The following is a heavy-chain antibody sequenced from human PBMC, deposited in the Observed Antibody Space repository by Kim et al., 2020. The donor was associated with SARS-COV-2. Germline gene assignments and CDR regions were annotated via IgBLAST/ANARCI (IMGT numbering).Heavy chain of an antibody. D-gene: IGHD3-22*01. V-gene: IGHV3-30*18. Sequence: GGSLRLSCAASGFTFSSYGMHWVRQAPGKGLEWVAVISYDGSNKYYADSVKGRFTISRDNSKNTLYLQMNSLRAEDTAVYYCAKDYYDSSGYEETHDYWGQGTLVTVSS. CDR1: GFTFSSYG. CDR3: AKDYYDSSGYEETHDY. CDR2: ISYDGSNK. J-gene: IGHJ4*02.